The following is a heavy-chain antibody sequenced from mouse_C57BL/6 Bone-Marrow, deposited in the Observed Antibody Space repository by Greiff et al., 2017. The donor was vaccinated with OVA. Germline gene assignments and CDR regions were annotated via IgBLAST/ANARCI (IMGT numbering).Heavy chain of an antibody. J-gene: IGHJ4*01. CDR2: IYPGDGDT. D-gene: IGHD1-1*01. Sequence: QVQLQQSGPELVKPGASVKISCKASGYAFSSSWMNWVKQRPGKGLEWIGRIYPGDGDTNYNGKFKGKATLTADKSSSTAYMQLSSLTSEDSAVYFCARDDTTVVARDAMDYWGQGPSVTVSS. V-gene: IGHV1-82*01. CDR1: GYAFSSSW. CDR3: ARDDTTVVARDAMDY.